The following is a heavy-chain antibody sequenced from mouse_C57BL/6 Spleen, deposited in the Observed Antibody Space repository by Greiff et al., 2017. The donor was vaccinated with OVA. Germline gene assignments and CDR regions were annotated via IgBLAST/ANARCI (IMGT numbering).Heavy chain of an antibody. Sequence: EVKLVESGGGLVKPGGSLKLSCAASGFTFSDYGMHWVRQAPEKGLEWVAYISRGRSTIYYADTVKGRFTISRDNAKNTLFLQMTSLRSEDTAMYYCASHWYFDVWGTGTTVTVSS. CDR1: GFTFSDYG. J-gene: IGHJ1*03. CDR2: ISRGRSTI. CDR3: ASHWYFDV. V-gene: IGHV5-17*01.